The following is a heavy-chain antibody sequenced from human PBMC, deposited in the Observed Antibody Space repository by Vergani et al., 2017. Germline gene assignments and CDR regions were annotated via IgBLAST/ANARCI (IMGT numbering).Heavy chain of an antibody. CDR2: IIPIFGIA. V-gene: IGHV1-69*17. Sequence: QVQLVQSGAEVKKPGSSVQVSCKASGGTFSSYAISWVRQAPGQGLEWMGGIIPIFGIANYAQKFQGRVTITADKSTSTAYMELSSLRSEDTAVYYCARDPSLTYGGNFPFDPWGQGTLVTVSS. D-gene: IGHD4-23*01. CDR1: GGTFSSYA. CDR3: ARDPSLTYGGNFPFDP. J-gene: IGHJ5*02.